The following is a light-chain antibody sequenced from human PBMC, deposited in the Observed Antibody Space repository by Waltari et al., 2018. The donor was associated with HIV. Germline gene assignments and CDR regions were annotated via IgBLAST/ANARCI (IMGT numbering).Light chain of an antibody. CDR3: AAWDGSLSVVI. Sequence: QSVMTQPPSASGTPGQTVTISCSGTYSTIGSTTVNWYHQLPGTAPKHLIYRNDQRPSGVPDRFSGSKSGTSASLAISGLRSEDEADYYCAAWDGSLSVVIFGGGTKLTVL. CDR2: RND. J-gene: IGLJ2*01. CDR1: YSTIGSTT. V-gene: IGLV1-47*01.